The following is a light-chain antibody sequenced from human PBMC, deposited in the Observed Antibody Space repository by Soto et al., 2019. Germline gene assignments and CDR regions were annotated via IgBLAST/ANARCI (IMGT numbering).Light chain of an antibody. J-gene: IGLJ3*02. CDR3: SSYTTTTAWV. CDR1: SSDVGAYRY. V-gene: IGLV2-14*01. CDR2: EVS. Sequence: QSALTQPASVSGSPGQSITISCTRSSSDVGAYRYVSWFQQHPGRAPKLIIYEVSNRPSGVSDRFSGSKSGNTASLTISGLKAEDEADYHCSSYTTTTAWVFGGGTKLTVL.